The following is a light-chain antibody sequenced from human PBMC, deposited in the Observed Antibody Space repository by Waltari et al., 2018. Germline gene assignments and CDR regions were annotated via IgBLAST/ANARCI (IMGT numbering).Light chain of an antibody. Sequence: DAVMTQSPLSLPVILGQPASISCRSSQSLVHRDGNIYLNWFQQRPGQSPRRLIYKISDRDSGVPDRLSGSGSGTDFTLKISRVEAEDVGVYYCMQGTHWPYTFGQGTKLEIK. J-gene: IGKJ2*01. CDR3: MQGTHWPYT. CDR2: KIS. CDR1: QSLVHRDGNIY. V-gene: IGKV2-30*02.